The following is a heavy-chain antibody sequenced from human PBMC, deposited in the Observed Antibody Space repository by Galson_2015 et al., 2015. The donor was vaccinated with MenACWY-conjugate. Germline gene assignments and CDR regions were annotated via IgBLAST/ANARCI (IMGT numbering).Heavy chain of an antibody. CDR2: ISKSGSPI. J-gene: IGHJ6*03. CDR3: VRVGTWIHQYFYYMDV. CDR1: GFTFTGYE. D-gene: IGHD5-18*01. V-gene: IGHV3-48*03. Sequence: LRLSCAASGFTFTGYEFNWVRQAPGKGLEWLSYISKSGSPIYYADSVKGRFTISRDNIKKSLFLEMNSLRAGDTGVYYCVRVGTWIHQYFYYMDVWGKGTTVTVSS.